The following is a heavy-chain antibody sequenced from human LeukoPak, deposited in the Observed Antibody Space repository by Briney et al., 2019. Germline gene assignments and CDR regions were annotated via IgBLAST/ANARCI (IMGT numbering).Heavy chain of an antibody. V-gene: IGHV3-33*01. J-gene: IGHJ4*02. CDR2: KWYDGSKK. CDR3: ARDRGSWSDF. D-gene: IGHD6-13*01. Sequence: PGGSLRLSCAASGFTFNSYGMHWVRQAQGKGLEWVAVKWYDGSKKYYAESVKGRFTISRDNSINTLYLQMNSLRAEDTALYYCARDRGSWSDFWGQGTLVTVSS. CDR1: GFTFNSYG.